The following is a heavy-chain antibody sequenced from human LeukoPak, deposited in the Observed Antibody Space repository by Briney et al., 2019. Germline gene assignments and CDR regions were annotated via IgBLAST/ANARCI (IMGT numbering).Heavy chain of an antibody. Sequence: ASVKVSCKASGYTFTSYGISWVRQAPGQGLEWMGWISAYNGNTNYAQKLQGRVTMTTDTSTSTAYMELRSLRSDDTAVYYCATLYYDSSGYYRYYFDYWGQGTLVTVSS. CDR3: ATLYYDSSGYYRYYFDY. CDR1: GYTFTSYG. J-gene: IGHJ4*02. V-gene: IGHV1-18*01. D-gene: IGHD3-22*01. CDR2: ISAYNGNT.